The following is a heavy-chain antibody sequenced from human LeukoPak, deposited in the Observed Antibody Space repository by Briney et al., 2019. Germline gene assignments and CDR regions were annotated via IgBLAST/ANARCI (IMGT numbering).Heavy chain of an antibody. CDR2: ISGDGGST. V-gene: IGHV3-23*01. J-gene: IGHJ4*02. Sequence: GGSLRLSCAASGFAFSNYAMNWVRQAPGRGLEWVAAISGDGGSTYYADSVKGRFTISRGNSKNTLYLQVNSLRAEDTAVYYCAKATVTRYYFDYWGQGTLVTVSS. CDR3: AKATVTRYYFDY. CDR1: GFAFSNYA. D-gene: IGHD4-17*01.